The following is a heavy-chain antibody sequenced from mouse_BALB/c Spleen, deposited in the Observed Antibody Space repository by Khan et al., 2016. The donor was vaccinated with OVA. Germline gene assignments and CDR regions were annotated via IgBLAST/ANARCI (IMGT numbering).Heavy chain of an antibody. CDR3: ARVGYSGTMDY. V-gene: IGHV9-3-1*01. D-gene: IGHD2-14*01. CDR1: GYTFTTYG. Sequence: QIQLVQSGPELKKPGVTVKISCKASGYTFTTYGMNWVKQAPGKGLKWMGWINTYTGETTYVDDFKGRVAFSLETSASTAYLQINNLKNEDTATYFCARVGYSGTMDYWGQGTSVTVSS. CDR2: INTYTGET. J-gene: IGHJ4*01.